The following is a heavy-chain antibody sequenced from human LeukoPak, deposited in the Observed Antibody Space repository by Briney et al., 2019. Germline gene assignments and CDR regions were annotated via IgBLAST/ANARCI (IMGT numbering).Heavy chain of an antibody. D-gene: IGHD6-13*01. V-gene: IGHV4-39*01. CDR3: ARNEAAGANFDY. CDR1: GGSISSSSYY. J-gene: IGHJ4*02. Sequence: PSHTLSPTCTVAGGSISSSSYYWGWIRQPPGKGLEWTGRIYYSGSTYYNPSLKSRVTISVDTSKNQSSLKLSSVAAADTAVYYCARNEAAGANFDYWGQGTLVTVSS. CDR2: IYYSGST.